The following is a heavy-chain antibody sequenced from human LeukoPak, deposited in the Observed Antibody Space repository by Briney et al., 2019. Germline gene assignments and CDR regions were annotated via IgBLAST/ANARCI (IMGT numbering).Heavy chain of an antibody. V-gene: IGHV3-33*01. CDR3: ARDGPTTVLTGVDY. D-gene: IGHD4-23*01. Sequence: GGSLRLSCAASGFTFSNYGMHWVRQAPGKGLEWVAVIWHDGSNKYYADSVKGRFTISRDGSKDTLHLQMDSLRAEDTAVYYCARDGPTTVLTGVDYWGQGTLVTVSS. CDR2: IWHDGSNK. J-gene: IGHJ4*02. CDR1: GFTFSNYG.